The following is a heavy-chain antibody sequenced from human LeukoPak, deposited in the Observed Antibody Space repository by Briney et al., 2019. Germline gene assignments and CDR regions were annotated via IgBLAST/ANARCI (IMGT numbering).Heavy chain of an antibody. D-gene: IGHD6-6*01. J-gene: IGHJ6*03. CDR2: INPDSGGP. CDR1: GYTFTDYY. Sequence: GASVKVSCKASGYTFTDYYIHWVRQAPGQGLEWMGWINPDSGGPNYAQKFQGRVTMTRDTSISTAYMELSSLRSEDTAVYYCALRGTGSSSLFYIDVWGKGTTVTVSS. CDR3: ALRGTGSSSLFYIDV. V-gene: IGHV1-2*02.